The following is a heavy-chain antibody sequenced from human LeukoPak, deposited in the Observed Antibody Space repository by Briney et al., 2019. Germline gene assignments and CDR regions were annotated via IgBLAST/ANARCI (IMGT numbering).Heavy chain of an antibody. Sequence: PGGSLRLSCAASGFTISNYVMSWVRQAPGKVLEWVSSISGGTTSYADSVKGRFTISRDNSKNTASLQMHSLRAEDTAVYYCAKSVYHSGNYWGQGTLVTVSS. CDR1: GFTISNYV. D-gene: IGHD3-10*01. CDR2: ISGGTT. J-gene: IGHJ4*02. CDR3: AKSVYHSGNY. V-gene: IGHV3-23*01.